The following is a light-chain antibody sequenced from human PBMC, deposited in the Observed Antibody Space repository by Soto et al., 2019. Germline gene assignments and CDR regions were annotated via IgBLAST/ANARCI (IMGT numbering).Light chain of an antibody. CDR2: GIS. J-gene: IGKJ5*01. Sequence: EIVMTQSPGTLSLSPGETATLSCRASQSVDSNYLAWYQQKPGQAPRLLVYGISLRATDIPARFSGSGSGTEFTLTISSLQSEDFGIYYCQQHSKWPITFGQGTRLEIK. CDR1: QSVDSN. V-gene: IGKV3-15*01. CDR3: QQHSKWPIT.